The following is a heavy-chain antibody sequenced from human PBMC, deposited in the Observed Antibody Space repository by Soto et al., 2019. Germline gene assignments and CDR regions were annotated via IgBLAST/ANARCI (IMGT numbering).Heavy chain of an antibody. CDR3: ARGSVV. V-gene: IGHV3-48*03. D-gene: IGHD3-3*01. Sequence: PGGSLSLSCVSSGFNFSNFDMNWVRQAPARGLEWISLISERGITTTYADSVRSRFTISXXXXXXSXYXQXXRLTVEETGIYYCARGSVVWGQGAMVTVSS. CDR2: ISERGITT. J-gene: IGHJ4*02. CDR1: GFNFSNFD.